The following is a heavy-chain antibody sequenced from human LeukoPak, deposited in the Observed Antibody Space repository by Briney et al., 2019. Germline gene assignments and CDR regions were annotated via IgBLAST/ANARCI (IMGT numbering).Heavy chain of an antibody. Sequence: GGSLRLSCAASGFTFSIYGMNWVRQAPGKGLEWVSVISGSGGNTYYADSVKSRFTISRDNSKNTLYLQMNSLRAEDTAVYYCAKDRTSVTTALIGGYWGQGTLVTVSS. CDR3: AKDRTSVTTALIGGY. V-gene: IGHV3-23*01. J-gene: IGHJ4*02. CDR2: ISGSGGNT. D-gene: IGHD4-17*01. CDR1: GFTFSIYG.